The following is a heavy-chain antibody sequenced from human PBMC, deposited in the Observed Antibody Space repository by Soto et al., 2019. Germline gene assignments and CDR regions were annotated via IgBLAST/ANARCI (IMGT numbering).Heavy chain of an antibody. CDR3: ATGPSSSFYYTIGY. J-gene: IGHJ4*02. CDR1: GFTLSSYW. D-gene: IGHD3-22*01. Sequence: EVQLVESGGGLVQPGGSLRLSCAASGFTLSSYWMHWVRQAPGKGLVWVSRINSDGSNTNYADSVKGRFTISRDNAKNTLYLQMNSLRAEDTAVYYCATGPSSSFYYTIGYWGQGTLVTVSS. CDR2: INSDGSNT. V-gene: IGHV3-74*01.